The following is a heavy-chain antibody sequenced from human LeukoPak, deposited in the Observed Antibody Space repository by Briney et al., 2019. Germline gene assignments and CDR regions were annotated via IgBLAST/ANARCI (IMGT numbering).Heavy chain of an antibody. Sequence: PGGSLRLSCAASGFTFSSYGMHWVRQAPGKGLEWVAVIWYDGSNKYYADSVKGRFTISRDNSKNTLYLQMNSLRAEDTAVYYCARGGPCDFWSGFNYWGQGTLVTVSS. D-gene: IGHD3-3*01. J-gene: IGHJ4*02. CDR3: ARGGPCDFWSGFNY. CDR1: GFTFSSYG. CDR2: IWYDGSNK. V-gene: IGHV3-33*01.